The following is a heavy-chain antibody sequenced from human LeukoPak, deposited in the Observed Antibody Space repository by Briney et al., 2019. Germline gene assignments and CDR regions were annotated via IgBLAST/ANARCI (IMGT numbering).Heavy chain of an antibody. J-gene: IGHJ4*02. CDR3: ARSGGSGSLMWDSDY. D-gene: IGHD3-10*01. CDR2: INHSGST. CDR1: GGSFSGYY. V-gene: IGHV4-34*01. Sequence: PSETLSLTCAVYGGSFSGYYWSWIRQPPGKGLEWIGEINHSGSTNYNPSLKSRVTISVDTSKNQFSLKLSSVTAADTAVYYCARSGGSGSLMWDSDYWGQGTLVTVSS.